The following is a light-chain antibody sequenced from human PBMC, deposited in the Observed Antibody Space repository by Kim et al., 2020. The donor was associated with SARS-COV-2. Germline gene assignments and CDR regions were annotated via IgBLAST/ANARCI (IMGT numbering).Light chain of an antibody. CDR1: QSVSSSY. J-gene: IGKJ4*01. CDR3: QQYGNSPRALI. CDR2: GAS. V-gene: IGKV3-20*01. Sequence: EIVLTQSPGTLSLSPGERATLSCRASQSVSSSYLAWYQQKPGQAPGLLIYGASSRATGIPDRFSGSGSGTDFTLTISRLEPEDFAVYYCQQYGNSPRALIFGGWTKVDIK.